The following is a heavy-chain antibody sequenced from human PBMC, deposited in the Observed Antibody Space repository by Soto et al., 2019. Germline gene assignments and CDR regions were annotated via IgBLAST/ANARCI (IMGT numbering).Heavy chain of an antibody. Sequence: GGSLRLSCAASGFTFSSYGMHWVRQAPGKGLEWVAVISYDGSNKYYADSVKGRFTISRDNSKNTLYLQMNSLRAEDTAVYYCAKDSPGYSYGSGYFDYWGQGTLVTVSS. CDR3: AKDSPGYSYGSGYFDY. CDR2: ISYDGSNK. D-gene: IGHD5-18*01. CDR1: GFTFSSYG. J-gene: IGHJ4*02. V-gene: IGHV3-30*18.